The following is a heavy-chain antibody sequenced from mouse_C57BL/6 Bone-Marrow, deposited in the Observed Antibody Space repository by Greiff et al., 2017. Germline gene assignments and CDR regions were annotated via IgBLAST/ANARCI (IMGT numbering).Heavy chain of an antibody. CDR2: IHPSDSDT. Sequence: VQLQQPGAELVKPGASVKVSCKASGYTFTSYWMHWVKQRPGQGLEWIGRIHPSDSDTNYNQKFKGKATLTVDKSSSTAYMQLSSLTSEDSAVDYCAPHYYGSSYWYFDVWGTGTTVTVAS. CDR3: APHYYGSSYWYFDV. CDR1: GYTFTSYW. D-gene: IGHD1-1*01. V-gene: IGHV1-74*01. J-gene: IGHJ1*03.